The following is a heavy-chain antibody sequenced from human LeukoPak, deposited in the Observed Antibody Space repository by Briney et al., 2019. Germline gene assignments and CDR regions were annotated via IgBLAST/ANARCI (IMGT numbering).Heavy chain of an antibody. V-gene: IGHV3-73*01. CDR1: GFTFSDSA. CDR3: AGDYNSLTGLNY. D-gene: IGHD3-9*01. J-gene: IGHJ4*02. Sequence: GGSLRLSCAASGFTFSDSAMHWVRQASGKGLEWLGRIRTQANNDETAYGASVKGRFIISRDDSRNTAYLQMNSLKTEDTAVYYCAGDYNSLTGLNYWGQGTLVTVSS. CDR2: IRTQANNDET.